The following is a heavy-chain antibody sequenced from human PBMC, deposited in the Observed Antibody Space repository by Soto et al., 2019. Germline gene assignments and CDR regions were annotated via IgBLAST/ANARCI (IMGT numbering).Heavy chain of an antibody. CDR3: ARDLHYGDYWGGWFDP. D-gene: IGHD4-17*01. CDR1: GGTFSSYA. Sequence: QVQLVQSGAEVKKPGSSVKVSCKASGGTFSSYAISWVRQAPGQGLEWMGGIIPIFGTANYAQKFQGRVTITADESTSTAYMELSSLRSEDTAVCYCARDLHYGDYWGGWFDPWGQGTLVTVSS. CDR2: IIPIFGTA. V-gene: IGHV1-69*01. J-gene: IGHJ5*02.